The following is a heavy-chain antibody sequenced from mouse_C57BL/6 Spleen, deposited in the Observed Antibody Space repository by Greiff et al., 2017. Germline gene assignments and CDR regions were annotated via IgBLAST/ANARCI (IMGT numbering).Heavy chain of an antibody. CDR1: GYTFTSYW. V-gene: IGHV1-82*01. D-gene: IGHD1-1*01. J-gene: IGHJ2*01. CDR3: ARGSSYDY. Sequence: QVQLQQPGAELVKPGASVKLSCKASGYTFTSYWMHWVKQRPGKGLEWIGRIYPGDGDTNYNGKFKGKATLTADKSSSTAYMQLSSLTSEDSAVYFCARGSSYDYWGQGTTLTVSS. CDR2: IYPGDGDT.